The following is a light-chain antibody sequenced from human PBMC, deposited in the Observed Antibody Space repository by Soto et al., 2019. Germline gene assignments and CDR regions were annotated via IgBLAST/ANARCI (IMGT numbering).Light chain of an antibody. Sequence: EIVLTQSPATQSLSPGERGTLSCWASQSVSTNLAWYQQKPGQAPRLLIYGASNRVTGIPARFSGSGSGTDFTLTISSLESEDFATYYCQHRANWPPGATFGGGTKVEI. V-gene: IGKV3-11*01. CDR1: QSVSTN. CDR2: GAS. J-gene: IGKJ4*01. CDR3: QHRANWPPGAT.